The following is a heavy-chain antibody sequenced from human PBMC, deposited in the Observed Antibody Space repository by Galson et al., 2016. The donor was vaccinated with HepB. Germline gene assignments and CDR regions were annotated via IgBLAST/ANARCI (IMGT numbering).Heavy chain of an antibody. Sequence: SLRLSCAVSGFTFTTYSMSWVRQVPGKGLEWVSSISSRSSYIYYADSVKGRFTISRDNAKKSLYLQMDSLRAEDTAVYYCARSGEPSWGQGTLVTVSS. V-gene: IGHV3-21*04. J-gene: IGHJ5*02. CDR2: ISSRSSYI. CDR3: ARSGEPS. D-gene: IGHD4-17*01. CDR1: GFTFTTYS.